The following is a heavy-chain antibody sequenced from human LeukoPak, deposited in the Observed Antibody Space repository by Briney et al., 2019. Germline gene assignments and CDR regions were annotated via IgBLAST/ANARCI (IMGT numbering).Heavy chain of an antibody. V-gene: IGHV3-74*01. CDR2: IKGDGSET. CDR3: VRGQIGVSVIVH. J-gene: IGHJ5*02. Sequence: GGSLRLSCAASGFTFSDYWMHRVRQVPGKGLVWVSRIKGDGSETNYADSAKGRFTISRDNAKNTLFLQMNSLRVEDTAVYYCVRGQIGVSVIVHWGQGTLVTVSS. CDR1: GFTFSDYW. D-gene: IGHD3-22*01.